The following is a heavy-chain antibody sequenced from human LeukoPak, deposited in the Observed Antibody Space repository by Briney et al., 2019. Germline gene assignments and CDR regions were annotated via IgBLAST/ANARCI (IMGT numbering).Heavy chain of an antibody. CDR2: VHSGDIT. CDR1: GFTFSDYV. D-gene: IGHD2-15*01. CDR3: MAGYCSGDSCYSGPLQH. V-gene: IGHV3-53*01. Sequence: GGSLRLSCAASGFTFSDYVMSWVRQAPGKGLEWVSVVHSGDITYYADSVKGRFTISRDNSKNTLYLQMNSLRGDDTAVYFCMAGYCSGDSCYSGPLQHWGQGSLVTVPS. J-gene: IGHJ1*01.